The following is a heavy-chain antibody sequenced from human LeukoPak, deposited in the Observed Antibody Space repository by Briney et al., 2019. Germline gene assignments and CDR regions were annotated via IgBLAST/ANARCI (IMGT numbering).Heavy chain of an antibody. Sequence: GGSLRLSCAASGFTFSSYAMSWVRQAPGKGLEWVSAISGSGGSTYYADSVKGRFTISRDNSKNTLYLQMNSLRAEDTAVYYCAKDPDPGLLWFGELSYWGQGSLVTVSS. CDR3: AKDPDPGLLWFGELSY. CDR2: ISGSGGST. D-gene: IGHD3-10*01. CDR1: GFTFSSYA. J-gene: IGHJ4*02. V-gene: IGHV3-23*01.